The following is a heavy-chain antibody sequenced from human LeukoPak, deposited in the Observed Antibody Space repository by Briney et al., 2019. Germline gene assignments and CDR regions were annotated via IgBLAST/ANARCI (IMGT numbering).Heavy chain of an antibody. Sequence: SETLSLTCTVSGGSISSYYWSWIRQPPGKGLEWIGYIYYSGSTNYNPSLKSRVTISVDTSKNQFSLKLSSVTAADTAVYYCARGAQLEAFTTVTTGQKYYFDYWGQGTLVTVSS. CDR3: ARGAQLEAFTTVTTGQKYYFDY. CDR2: IYYSGST. D-gene: IGHD4-17*01. V-gene: IGHV4-59*12. J-gene: IGHJ4*02. CDR1: GGSISSYY.